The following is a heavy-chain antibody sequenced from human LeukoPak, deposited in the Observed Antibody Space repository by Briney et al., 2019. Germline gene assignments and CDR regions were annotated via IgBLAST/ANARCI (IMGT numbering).Heavy chain of an antibody. CDR2: IMPLFGTA. CDR1: GGTFNNSA. D-gene: IGHD4-17*01. J-gene: IGHJ5*02. V-gene: IGHV1-69*05. Sequence: SVKVSCKTSGGTFNNSAISWVRQAPGQGLEWLGGIMPLFGTAGYAQMFQGRVTITKDESKRTVYLELTSLTSDDTAVYYCARDVHGDYGSGWFDPWGQGTLVSVSS. CDR3: ARDVHGDYGSGWFDP.